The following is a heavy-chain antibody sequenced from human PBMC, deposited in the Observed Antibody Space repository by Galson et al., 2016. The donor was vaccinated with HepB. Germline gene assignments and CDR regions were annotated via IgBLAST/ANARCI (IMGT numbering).Heavy chain of an antibody. CDR2: IWYDGSNK. J-gene: IGHJ3*02. V-gene: IGHV3-33*01. CDR3: ARDWGLLRGADAFDI. Sequence: SLRLSCAASGFTFNKYAMHWVRQAPGKGLEWVALIWYDGSNKYYGDSVEGRFTISRDNSKNTLYLEMNSLRVEDTAVYYCARDWGLLRGADAFDIWGQGTMVTVSS. CDR1: GFTFNKYA. D-gene: IGHD4-17*01.